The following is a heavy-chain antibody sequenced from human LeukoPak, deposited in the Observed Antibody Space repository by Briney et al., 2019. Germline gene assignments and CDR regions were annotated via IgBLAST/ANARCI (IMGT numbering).Heavy chain of an antibody. CDR3: ASTSPGIAAAGLDY. CDR2: INHSGST. CDR1: GGSFSGYY. V-gene: IGHV4-34*01. Sequence: PSETLSLTCAVYGGSFSGYYWSWIRQPPGKGLEWIGEINHSGSTNYNPSLKSRVTISVDTSKNQFSLKLSSVTAADTAVYYCASTSPGIAAAGLDYWGQGTLVTVSS. J-gene: IGHJ4*02. D-gene: IGHD6-13*01.